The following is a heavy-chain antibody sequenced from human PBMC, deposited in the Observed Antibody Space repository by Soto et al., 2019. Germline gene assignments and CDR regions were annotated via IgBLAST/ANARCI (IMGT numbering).Heavy chain of an antibody. V-gene: IGHV5-51*01. J-gene: IGHJ4*02. CDR3: ARLAYGDYDFWSGYYTPSPFDY. CDR1: GYSFTSYW. CDR2: IYPGDSDT. Sequence: PGESLKISCKGSGYSFTSYWIGWVRQMPGKGLEWMGIIYPGDSDTRYSPSFQGQVTISADKSISTAYLQWSSLKASDTAMYYCARLAYGDYDFWSGYYTPSPFDYWGQGTLVTVSS. D-gene: IGHD3-3*01.